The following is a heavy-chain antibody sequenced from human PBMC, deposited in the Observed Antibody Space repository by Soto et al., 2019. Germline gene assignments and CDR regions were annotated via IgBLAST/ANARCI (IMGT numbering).Heavy chain of an antibody. CDR3: AKDLIRGDGYEDPDY. J-gene: IGHJ4*02. Sequence: GRSLRLSCAASGFNFGYYAMFWFRQAPGKGLEWVSTIYAAGGSKYYAGSVKGRCTISRDNSRDTLFLQMDSLRVEDTAMYFCAKDLIRGDGYEDPDYWGQGTLVTVSS. V-gene: IGHV3-23*01. CDR1: GFNFGYYA. CDR2: IYAAGGSK. D-gene: IGHD3-10*01.